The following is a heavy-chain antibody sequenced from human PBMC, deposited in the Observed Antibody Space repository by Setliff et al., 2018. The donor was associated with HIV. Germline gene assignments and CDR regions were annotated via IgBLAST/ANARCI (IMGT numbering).Heavy chain of an antibody. CDR3: ARGVNFDY. CDR1: GASIRGHY. Sequence: SETLSLTCSVSGASIRGHYWSWIRQPPGKGLEWIGYIYIYNSGSTNYNPSLTSRVTISVDTSRNQFSLKLTSVTAADTAIYYCARGVNFDYWGQGTQVTVS. V-gene: IGHV4-59*11. J-gene: IGHJ4*02. CDR2: IYIYNSGST. D-gene: IGHD3-3*01.